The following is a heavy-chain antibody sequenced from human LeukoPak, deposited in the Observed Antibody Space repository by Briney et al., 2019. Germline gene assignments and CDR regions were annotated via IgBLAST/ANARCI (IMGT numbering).Heavy chain of an antibody. Sequence: ASVKVSCKASGYIFSDYWIHWVRQAPGRGLECLGWIDPASGITNQPQKFQGRITVTRDTSASAVYMDLTGLTTDDTALYYCARVGAPGGLRPYHYYYWGQGTLVTVSS. D-gene: IGHD3-16*01. CDR3: ARVGAPGGLRPYHYYY. CDR2: IDPASGIT. V-gene: IGHV1-2*02. J-gene: IGHJ4*02. CDR1: GYIFSDYW.